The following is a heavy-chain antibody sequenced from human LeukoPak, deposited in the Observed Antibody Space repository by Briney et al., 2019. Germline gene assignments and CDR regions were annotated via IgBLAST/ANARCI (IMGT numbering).Heavy chain of an antibody. CDR3: AKDVATVTHYFDY. J-gene: IGHJ4*02. V-gene: IGHV3-30*02. D-gene: IGHD4-17*01. CDR1: GFTFSSYG. Sequence: PGGSLRLSCAASGFTFSSYGMHWVRQAPGKGLEWLAFIRYDGSNKYYADSVKGRFTISRDNSKNTLYLQMNSLRAEDTAVYYCAKDVATVTHYFDYWGQGTLVTVSS. CDR2: IRYDGSNK.